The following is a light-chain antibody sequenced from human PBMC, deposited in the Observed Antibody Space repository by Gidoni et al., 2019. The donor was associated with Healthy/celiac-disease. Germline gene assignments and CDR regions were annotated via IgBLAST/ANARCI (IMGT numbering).Light chain of an antibody. Sequence: IQMTQSPSSLSASVGDRVTITCQASQDTSNYFNWYQQKPGKAPKRLIYDASNLETGVPSRFSGSGSGTDFTFTISSLQPEDIAIYYCQQYDNLLWTFGQGTKVEIK. CDR3: QQYDNLLWT. V-gene: IGKV1-33*01. CDR1: QDTSNY. J-gene: IGKJ1*01. CDR2: DAS.